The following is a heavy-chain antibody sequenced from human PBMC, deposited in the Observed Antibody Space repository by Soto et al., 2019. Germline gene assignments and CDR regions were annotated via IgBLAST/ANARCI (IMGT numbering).Heavy chain of an antibody. CDR3: ARDSKAAAGIFFPSVFWFDP. J-gene: IGHJ5*02. Sequence: GGSLRLSCAASGFTFSSYGMHWVRQAPGKGLEWVAVIWYDGSNKYYADSVKGRFTISRDNSKNTLYLQMNSLRAEDTAVYYCARDSKAAAGIFFPSVFWFDPWGQGTLVTVSS. CDR2: IWYDGSNK. V-gene: IGHV3-33*01. D-gene: IGHD6-13*01. CDR1: GFTFSSYG.